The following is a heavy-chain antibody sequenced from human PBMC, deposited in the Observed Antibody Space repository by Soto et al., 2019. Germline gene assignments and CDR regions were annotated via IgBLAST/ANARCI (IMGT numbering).Heavy chain of an antibody. CDR1: GFTFSDYY. CDR3: ARVPYYYTSGTDYGMDV. D-gene: IGHD3-10*01. Sequence: GVSLRLSCEASGFTFSDYYMSWIRQAPGKGLEWVSYISSSASYTNYADSVKGRFTISRDNVKKSLYLQMNSLRGEDTAVYYCARVPYYYTSGTDYGMDVWGQGTTVTVSS. J-gene: IGHJ6*02. V-gene: IGHV3-11*06. CDR2: ISSSASYT.